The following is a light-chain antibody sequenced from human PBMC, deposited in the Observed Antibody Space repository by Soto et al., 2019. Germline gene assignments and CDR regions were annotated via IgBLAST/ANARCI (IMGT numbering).Light chain of an antibody. CDR1: QSVSSK. Sequence: EMVMTQSPATLSVSPGERATLSCRASQSVSSKLAWYQQKPGQAPRLLIYDTSTRATGIPARFSGSGSGTDFTLTISSLQSEDFAVYYCQQYNNWPPLTFGGGTKVDIK. CDR3: QQYNNWPPLT. CDR2: DTS. V-gene: IGKV3-15*01. J-gene: IGKJ4*01.